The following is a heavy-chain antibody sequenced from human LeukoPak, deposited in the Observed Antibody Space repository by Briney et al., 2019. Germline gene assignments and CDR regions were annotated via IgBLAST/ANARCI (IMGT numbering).Heavy chain of an antibody. V-gene: IGHV4-31*03. D-gene: IGHD6-19*01. CDR2: IYYSGST. CDR3: ARRTNTNSSGWSRYYYYYYGMDV. Sequence: SETLSLTCTVSGGSISSGGYYWSWIRQHPGKGLEWIGYIYYSGSTYYNPSLKSRVTISVDTSKNQFSLKLSSVTAADTAVYYCARRTNTNSSGWSRYYYYYYGMDVWGQGTTVTVSS. J-gene: IGHJ6*02. CDR1: GGSISSGGYY.